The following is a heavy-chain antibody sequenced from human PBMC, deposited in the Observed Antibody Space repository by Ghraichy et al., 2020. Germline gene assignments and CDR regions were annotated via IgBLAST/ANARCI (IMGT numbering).Heavy chain of an antibody. CDR1: GFTFSSYS. CDR3: ARAVVPRGEWLPDY. V-gene: IGHV3-21*01. J-gene: IGHJ4*02. D-gene: IGHD5-12*01. CDR2: ISSSSSYI. Sequence: GGSLRLSCAASGFTFSSYSMNWVRQAPGKGLEWVSSISSSSSYIYYADSVKGRFTISRDNAKNSLYLQMNSLRAEDTAVYYCARAVVPRGEWLPDYWGQGTLVTVSS.